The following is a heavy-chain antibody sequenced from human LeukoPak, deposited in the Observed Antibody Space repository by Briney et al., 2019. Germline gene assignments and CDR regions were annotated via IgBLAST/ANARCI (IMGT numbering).Heavy chain of an antibody. D-gene: IGHD2-2*01. J-gene: IGHJ4*02. CDR3: ASGGGYCSSTSCWPFDY. CDR1: GGSISSSSYY. CDR2: IYYSGST. Sequence: SETLSLTCTVSGGSISSSSYYWSWIRQPPGKGLEWIGYIYYSGSTNYNPSLKSRVTISVDTSKNQFSLKLSSVTAADTAVYYCASGGGYCSSTSCWPFDYWGQGTLVTVSS. V-gene: IGHV4-61*01.